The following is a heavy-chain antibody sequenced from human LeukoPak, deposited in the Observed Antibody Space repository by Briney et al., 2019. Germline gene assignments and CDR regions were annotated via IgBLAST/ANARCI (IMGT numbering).Heavy chain of an antibody. Sequence: SETLSLTCTVSGGSISSGGYYWSWIRQHPGKGLEWIGYIYYSGSTYYNPSLKSRVTISVDTSKNQFSLKLSSVTAADTAVYYCARDPTGENWFDPWGQGTPVTVSS. CDR3: ARDPTGENWFDP. CDR1: GGSISSGGYY. D-gene: IGHD3-16*01. J-gene: IGHJ5*02. CDR2: IYYSGST. V-gene: IGHV4-31*03.